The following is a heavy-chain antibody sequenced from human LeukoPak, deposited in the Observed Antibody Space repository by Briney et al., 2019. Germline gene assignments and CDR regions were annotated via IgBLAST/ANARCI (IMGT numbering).Heavy chain of an antibody. V-gene: IGHV4-38-2*02. CDR2: IYHSGST. J-gene: IGHJ4*02. CDR1: GYSISSGYY. D-gene: IGHD1-26*01. Sequence: KSSETLSLTCTVSGYSISSGYYWGWIRQPPGKGLEWIGNIYHSGSTYYNPSLKSRVTVSLDTSKNQLSLKLSSVTAADTAVYYCARGSGATTGPFDYWGQGTLVTVSS. CDR3: ARGSGATTGPFDY.